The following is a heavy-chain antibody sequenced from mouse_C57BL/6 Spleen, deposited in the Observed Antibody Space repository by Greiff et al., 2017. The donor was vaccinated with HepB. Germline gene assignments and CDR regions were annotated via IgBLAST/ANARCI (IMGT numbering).Heavy chain of an antibody. J-gene: IGHJ4*01. V-gene: IGHV1-52*01. CDR1: GYTFTSYW. D-gene: IGHD1-1*01. Sequence: VQLQQPGAELVRPGSSVKLSCKASGYTFTSYWMHWVKQRPIQGLEWIGNIDPSDSETHYNQKFKDKATLTVDKSSSTAYMQLSSLTSEDSAVYYCARGPFSTVDYAMDYWGQGTSVTVSS. CDR3: ARGPFSTVDYAMDY. CDR2: IDPSDSET.